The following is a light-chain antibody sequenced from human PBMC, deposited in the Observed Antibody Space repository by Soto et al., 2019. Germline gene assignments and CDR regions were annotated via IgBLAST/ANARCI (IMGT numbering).Light chain of an antibody. CDR3: QQYNNWPPWT. Sequence: EIVITQSPATLSVSPGERATLSCRASQSVSSNLAWYQQKPGQAPRFLIYGASTRATGIPARFSGSGSGTEFTLTISSLXSEDFAVYYCQQYNNWPPWTFGQGTKVDIK. J-gene: IGKJ1*01. CDR2: GAS. CDR1: QSVSSN. V-gene: IGKV3-15*01.